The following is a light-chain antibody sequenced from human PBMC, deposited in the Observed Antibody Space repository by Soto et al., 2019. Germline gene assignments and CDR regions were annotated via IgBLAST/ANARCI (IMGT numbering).Light chain of an antibody. J-gene: IGLJ1*01. CDR1: SSDVGAYTS. CDR3: SSYTNINTRACV. V-gene: IGLV2-14*01. CDR2: EVT. Sequence: QSALTQPASVSGSPGQSITISCTGSSSDVGAYTSVSWYQQHPGKAPKLMIYEVTDRPSGVSNRFSGSKSGNTASLTISGLQAEDEAEYYCSSYTNINTRACVFGTGTRSPS.